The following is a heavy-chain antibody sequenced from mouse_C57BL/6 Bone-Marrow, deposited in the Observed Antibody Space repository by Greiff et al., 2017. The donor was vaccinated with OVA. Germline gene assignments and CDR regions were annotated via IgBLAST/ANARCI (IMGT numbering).Heavy chain of an antibody. CDR2: IYPSSGNT. Sequence: QVQLKQSGAELARPGASVKLSCKASGYTFTSYGISWVKQRTGQGLEWIGEIYPSSGNTYYNEQFKGKATLTADKSSSTAYMAPRSLTSEDSAVDFCARSHDYAMDYWGQGTSVTASS. CDR1: GYTFTSYG. V-gene: IGHV1-81*01. CDR3: ARSHDYAMDY. J-gene: IGHJ4*01.